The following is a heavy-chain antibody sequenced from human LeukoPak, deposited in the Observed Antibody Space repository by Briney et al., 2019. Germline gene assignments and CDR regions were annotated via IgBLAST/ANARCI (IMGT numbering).Heavy chain of an antibody. V-gene: IGHV4-30-2*01. CDR3: ARGRYYDSSGYYYDY. CDR2: IYHSGST. Sequence: PSETLSLTCGVSGGSISSGGYSWSWIRQPPGKGLEWIGYIYHSGSTYYNPSLKSRVTISVDRSKNQFSLKLSSVTAADTAVYYCARGRYYDSSGYYYDYWGQGTLVTVSS. D-gene: IGHD3-22*01. CDR1: GGSISSGGYS. J-gene: IGHJ4*02.